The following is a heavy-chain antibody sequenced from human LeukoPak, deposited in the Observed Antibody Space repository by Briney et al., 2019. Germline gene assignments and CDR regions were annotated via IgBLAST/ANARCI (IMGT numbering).Heavy chain of an antibody. CDR3: GREGLYFPSGRFIRTDY. D-gene: IGHD3-10*01. Sequence: GASVKVSCKTSGYTFTGYYLHWVRQAPGQGLEWLGWISPNSGDANYAQKFQGRVTMTRDTSISTAYMELSSLRSDDTAVYYCGREGLYFPSGRFIRTDYWGQGTLVTVSS. V-gene: IGHV1-2*02. CDR1: GYTFTGYY. CDR2: ISPNSGDA. J-gene: IGHJ4*02.